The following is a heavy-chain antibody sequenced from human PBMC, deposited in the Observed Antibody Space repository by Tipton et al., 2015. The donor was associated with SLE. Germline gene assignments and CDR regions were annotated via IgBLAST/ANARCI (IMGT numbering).Heavy chain of an antibody. V-gene: IGHV4-34*01. CDR1: GGSFSAYY. CDR2: VYHSGTT. D-gene: IGHD3-16*01. Sequence: TLSLTCAVYGGSFSAYYWSWIRQPPGKGLECLGEVYHSGTTNYNPSLKSRVTISVDTSKNQFSLKLNSVTAADTAVYYCARGQDMITFGGIHRYWGQGTLVTVSS. CDR3: ARGQDMITFGGIHRY. J-gene: IGHJ4*02.